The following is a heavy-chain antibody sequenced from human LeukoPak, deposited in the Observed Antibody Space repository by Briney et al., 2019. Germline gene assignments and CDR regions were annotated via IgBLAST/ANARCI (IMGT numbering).Heavy chain of an antibody. CDR1: GGTFSSYA. CDR2: IIPIFGTA. J-gene: IGHJ4*02. V-gene: IGHV1-69*13. CDR3: ARQGYSGYDLLRNFDY. Sequence: ASVKVSRKASGGTFSSYAISWVRQAPGQGLEWMGGIIPIFGTANYAQKFQGRVTITADESTSTAYMELSSLRSEDTAVYYCARQGYSGYDLLRNFDYWGQGTLVTVSS. D-gene: IGHD5-12*01.